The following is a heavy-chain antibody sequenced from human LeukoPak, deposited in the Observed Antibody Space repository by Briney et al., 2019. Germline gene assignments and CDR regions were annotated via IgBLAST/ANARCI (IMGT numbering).Heavy chain of an antibody. CDR1: GGSISSYY. CDR3: ASDCLVVVPAAILNWFDP. Sequence: SETLSLTCTVSGGSISSYYWSWIRQPAGKGLEWIGRIYTSGSTNYNPSLKSRVTMSVDTSKNQFSLKLSSVAAADTAVYYCASDCLVVVPAAILNWFDPWGQGTLVTVSS. D-gene: IGHD2-2*01. CDR2: IYTSGST. J-gene: IGHJ5*02. V-gene: IGHV4-4*07.